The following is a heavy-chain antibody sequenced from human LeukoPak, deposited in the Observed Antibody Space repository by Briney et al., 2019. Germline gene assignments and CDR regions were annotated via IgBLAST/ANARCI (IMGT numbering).Heavy chain of an antibody. CDR2: INAGNGNI. J-gene: IGHJ4*02. CDR1: GHTSTTYA. V-gene: IGHV1-3*01. D-gene: IGHD5-12*01. Sequence: ASVKVSCKASGHTSTTYAIHWVRQAPGQGLEWMGWINAGNGNIKYSQKFQGRVTITGDTSASTAYMELSSLRSEDTAVYYCARDSEWLPDYWGQGTLVTVSS. CDR3: ARDSEWLPDY.